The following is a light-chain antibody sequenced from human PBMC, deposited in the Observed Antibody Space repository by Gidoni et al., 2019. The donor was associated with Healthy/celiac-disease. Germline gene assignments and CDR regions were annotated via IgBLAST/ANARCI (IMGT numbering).Light chain of an antibody. CDR3: QQSYSTPRIT. CDR1: QSISSY. V-gene: IGKV1-39*01. CDR2: AAS. J-gene: IGKJ5*01. Sequence: DVQMSRSPSSLSASVGDRVTITCRASQSISSYLNWYQQKPGKAPKLLIYAASSLQSGVTSRFSGSGSGTDFTLTISSLQPEDFATYYCQQSYSTPRITFGQGTRLEIK.